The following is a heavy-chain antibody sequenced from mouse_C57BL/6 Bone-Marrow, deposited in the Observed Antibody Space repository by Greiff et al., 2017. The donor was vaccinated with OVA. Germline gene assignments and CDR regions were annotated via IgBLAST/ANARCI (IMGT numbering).Heavy chain of an antibody. CDR2: ISNLAYSI. D-gene: IGHD4-1*01. Sequence: EVKVVESRGGLVQPGGSLKLSCAASGFTFSDYGMAWVRQAPRKGPEWVAFISNLAYSIYYADTVTGRFTISRENAKNTLYLEMSSLRSEDTAMYYCARQELGWFAYWGQGTLVTVSA. J-gene: IGHJ3*01. CDR3: ARQELGWFAY. CDR1: GFTFSDYG. V-gene: IGHV5-15*01.